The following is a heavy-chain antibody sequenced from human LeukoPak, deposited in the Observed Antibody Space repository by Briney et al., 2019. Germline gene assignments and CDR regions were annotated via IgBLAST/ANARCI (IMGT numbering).Heavy chain of an antibody. CDR1: GGSISSSNHY. V-gene: IGHV4-61*02. CDR3: ARQPDRRTIDM. J-gene: IGHJ3*02. Sequence: SETLSLTCTVSGGSISSSNHYWGWIRQPAGKGLEWVGRIYTSGTTNYNPSLKSRVTMAVDTSKNQFSLNLTSVTAADSAVYYCARQPDRRTIDMWGQGTMVTVSS. CDR2: IYTSGTT. D-gene: IGHD1-14*01.